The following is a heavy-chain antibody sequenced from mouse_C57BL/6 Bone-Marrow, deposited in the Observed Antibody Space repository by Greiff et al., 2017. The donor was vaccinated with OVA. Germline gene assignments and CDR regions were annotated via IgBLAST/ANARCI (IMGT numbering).Heavy chain of an antibody. D-gene: IGHD2-5*01. V-gene: IGHV7-1*01. Sequence: EVQLVESGGGLVQSGRSLRLSCATSGFTFSDFYMEWVRQAPGKGLEWIAASRNKANDYTTEYSASVKGRFIVSRDTSQSILYLQMNALRAEDTAIFYCARDGYSNYGAKDDWGKGTSVTGSS. CDR2: SRNKANDYTT. CDR1: GFTFSDFY. CDR3: ARDGYSNYGAKDD. J-gene: IGHJ4*01.